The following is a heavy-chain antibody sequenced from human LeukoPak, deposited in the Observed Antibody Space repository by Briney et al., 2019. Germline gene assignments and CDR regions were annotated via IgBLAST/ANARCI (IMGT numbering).Heavy chain of an antibody. J-gene: IGHJ6*03. D-gene: IGHD2-15*01. CDR2: IYYSGST. CDR1: GCSISSYY. CDR3: ARSVEGYCSGGSCYYYSYYMDV. V-gene: IGHV4-59*01. Sequence: SETLSLTCTVSGCSISSYYWSWIRQPPGKGLEGIGYIYYSGSTNYNPSLKSRVTISVDTSKNQFALKLSSVTAADTAVYYCARSVEGYCSGGSCYYYSYYMDVWGKGTTVTVSS.